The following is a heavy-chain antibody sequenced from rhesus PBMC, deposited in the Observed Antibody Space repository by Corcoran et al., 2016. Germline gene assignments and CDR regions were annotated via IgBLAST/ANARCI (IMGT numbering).Heavy chain of an antibody. V-gene: IGHV4S10*01. CDR2: IYGSSTST. CDR1: GGSISDSYR. D-gene: IGHD6-25*01. CDR3: ARVLAGD. Sequence: QVQLQESGPGVVKPSETLSLTCAVSGGSISDSYRWSWIRQPPGKGREWIGYIYGSSTSTNYNPSLKSRVTISKDTSKNQFSLKLSSVTAADTAVYYCARVLAGDWGQGVLVTVSS. J-gene: IGHJ4*01.